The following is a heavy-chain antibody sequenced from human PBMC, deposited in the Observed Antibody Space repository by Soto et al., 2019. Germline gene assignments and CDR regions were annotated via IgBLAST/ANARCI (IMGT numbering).Heavy chain of an antibody. Sequence: ASVKVSCKASGYTFTSYGISWVRQAPGQRLEWMGWISAYNGNTNYAQKLQGRVTMTTDTSTSTAYMELRSLRSDDTAVYYCARVGGVTAIQYYYYYGMDVWGQGTTVTVSS. V-gene: IGHV1-18*01. J-gene: IGHJ6*02. CDR3: ARVGGVTAIQYYYYYGMDV. CDR2: ISAYNGNT. D-gene: IGHD2-21*02. CDR1: GYTFTSYG.